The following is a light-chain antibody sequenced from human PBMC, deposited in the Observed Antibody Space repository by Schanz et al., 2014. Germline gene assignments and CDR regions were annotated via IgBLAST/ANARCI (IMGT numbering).Light chain of an antibody. CDR2: RNN. CDR3: SSYTNSSPWV. CDR1: SSNIGSNF. V-gene: IGLV1-47*01. J-gene: IGLJ3*02. Sequence: QSVLTQPPSASGTPGQRVPISCSGSSSNIGSNFLYWYQQLPGTAPKLLIYRNNQRPSGVPDRFFGSKSGTSSSLAISGLXXDEEADYYCSSYTNSSPWVFGGGTKVTVL.